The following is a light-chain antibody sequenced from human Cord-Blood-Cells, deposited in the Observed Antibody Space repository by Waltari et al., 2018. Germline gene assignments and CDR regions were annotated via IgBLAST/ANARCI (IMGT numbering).Light chain of an antibody. CDR3: SSYTSSSTYV. CDR1: SSDVGSYNR. J-gene: IGLJ1*01. CDR2: EVS. Sequence: TQPPSVSGSPGQSVTISCTGTSSDVGSYNRVSWYQQPPGTAPKLMIYEVSNRPSGVPDRFSGSKSGNTASLTISGHQAEDEADYYCSSYTSSSTYVFGTGTKVTVL. V-gene: IGLV2-18*02.